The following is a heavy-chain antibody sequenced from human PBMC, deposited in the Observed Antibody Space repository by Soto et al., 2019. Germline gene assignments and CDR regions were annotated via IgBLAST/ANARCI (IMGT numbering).Heavy chain of an antibody. CDR3: ARAAGSPYYMDV. J-gene: IGHJ6*03. Sequence: QVQLQQWGAGLWKPSETLSLTCDVYGGSFSGYHWNWIRQSPGKGLEWIGDINHRGSTNYNPSLKSRVTISVDTSKDQFSLRLNSVTAADTAVYYCARAAGSPYYMDVWGKGTTVTVSS. V-gene: IGHV4-34*01. CDR2: INHRGST. CDR1: GGSFSGYH.